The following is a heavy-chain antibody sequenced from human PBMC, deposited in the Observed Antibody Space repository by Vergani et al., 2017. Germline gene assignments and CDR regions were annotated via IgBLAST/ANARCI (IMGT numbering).Heavy chain of an antibody. J-gene: IGHJ4*02. Sequence: EVQLVESGGGLVKPGGSLRLSCAASGFTFSNAWMSWVRQAPGKGLEWVGRIKSKTDGGTTDYAAPVKGRFTISRDDSKNTLSLQMNSLKTEDTAVYYCTTDFSYSNQRGEPPYYFDYWGQGTLVTVSS. D-gene: IGHD4-11*01. V-gene: IGHV3-15*01. CDR3: TTDFSYSNQRGEPPYYFDY. CDR1: GFTFSNAW. CDR2: IKSKTDGGTT.